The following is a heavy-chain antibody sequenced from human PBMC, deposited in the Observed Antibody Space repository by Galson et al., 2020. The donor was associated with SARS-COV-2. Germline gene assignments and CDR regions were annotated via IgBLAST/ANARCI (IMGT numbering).Heavy chain of an antibody. CDR2: ISGSGGST. CDR3: AKLRLLWFGELFSFDY. D-gene: IGHD3-10*01. Sequence: GESLKISCAASGFTFSSYAMSWVRQAPGKGLELVSAISGSGGSTYYADSVKGRFTISRDNSKNTLYLQMNSLRAEDTAVYYCAKLRLLWFGELFSFDYWGQGTLVTVSS. V-gene: IGHV3-23*01. CDR1: GFTFSSYA. J-gene: IGHJ4*02.